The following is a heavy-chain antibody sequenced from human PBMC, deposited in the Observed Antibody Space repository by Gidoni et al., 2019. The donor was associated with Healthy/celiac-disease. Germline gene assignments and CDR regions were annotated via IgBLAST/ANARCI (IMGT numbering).Heavy chain of an antibody. D-gene: IGHD6-19*01. CDR2: IIPIFGTA. Sequence: QVQLVQSGAEVKKPGSSVKVSCKVSGGTVSSYAIGWVRQAPGQGLEWMGGIIPIFGTANYAQKFQGRVTITADESTSTAYMELSSLRSEDTAVYYCARDKGYSSGWKPVLRYWGQGTLVTVSS. V-gene: IGHV1-69*01. CDR1: GGTVSSYA. J-gene: IGHJ4*02. CDR3: ARDKGYSSGWKPVLRY.